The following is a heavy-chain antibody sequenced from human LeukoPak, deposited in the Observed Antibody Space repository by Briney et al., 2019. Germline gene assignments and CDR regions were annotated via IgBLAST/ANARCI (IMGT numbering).Heavy chain of an antibody. CDR3: ATAYSSAWYPNGFAP. Sequence: SEPLTLTCTVSGGSISSYDWSWIRQPPGKGLEWIGYIYYSGSTNYNPSLKSRVTISVDTSKNQFSLKLSSVTAADTAVYYCATAYSSAWYPNGFAPGGQGTRVTVS. V-gene: IGHV4-59*08. CDR2: IYYSGST. CDR1: GGSISSYD. D-gene: IGHD6-19*01. J-gene: IGHJ5*02.